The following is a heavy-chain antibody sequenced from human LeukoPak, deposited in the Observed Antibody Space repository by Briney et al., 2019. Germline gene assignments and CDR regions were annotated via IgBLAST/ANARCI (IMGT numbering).Heavy chain of an antibody. V-gene: IGHV3-21*01. D-gene: IGHD4-17*01. CDR3: AKKSGSDDYDLDY. Sequence: PGGSLRLSCAASGFTFSSYSMNWVRQAPGKGLEWVSSISSSSSYIYYADSVKGRFTISRDNAKNSLYLQMNSLRAEDTAVYYCAKKSGSDDYDLDYWGQGTLVTVSS. CDR1: GFTFSSYS. CDR2: ISSSSSYI. J-gene: IGHJ4*02.